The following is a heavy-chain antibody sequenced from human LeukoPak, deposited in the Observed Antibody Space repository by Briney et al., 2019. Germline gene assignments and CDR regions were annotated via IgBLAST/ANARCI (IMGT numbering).Heavy chain of an antibody. D-gene: IGHD3-9*01. CDR2: IYYSGST. CDR3: ARDLRYFDWLLSYYYYYYMDV. Sequence: SETLSLTCTVSGGSISSSSYYWGWIRQPPGKGLEWIGSIYYSGSTYYNPYLKSRVTISVDTSKNQFSLKLSSVTAADTAVYYCARDLRYFDWLLSYYYYYYMDVWGKGTTVTISS. CDR1: GGSISSSSYY. V-gene: IGHV4-39*01. J-gene: IGHJ6*03.